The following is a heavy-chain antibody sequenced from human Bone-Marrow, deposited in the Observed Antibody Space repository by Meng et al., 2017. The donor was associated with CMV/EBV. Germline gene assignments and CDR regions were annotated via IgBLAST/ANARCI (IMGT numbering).Heavy chain of an antibody. J-gene: IGHJ4*02. V-gene: IGHV3-64*02. CDR1: GFTFSIYA. Sequence: GGSLRLSCAASGFTFSIYAMHWVRQAPGKGLEYVSAISSNGRSTYFADSVKGRFAISRDNSKNTLFLQMGSLRPEDMAVYYCARACSGGSCYDDWGRGTLVTVSS. CDR2: ISSNGRST. CDR3: ARACSGGSCYDD. D-gene: IGHD2-15*01.